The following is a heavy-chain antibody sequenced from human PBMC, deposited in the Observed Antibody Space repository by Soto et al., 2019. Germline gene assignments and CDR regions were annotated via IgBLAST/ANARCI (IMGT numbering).Heavy chain of an antibody. CDR2: ISSSSSTI. CDR3: ARVHIDIVVVVAATVDY. CDR1: GFTFSSYS. J-gene: IGHJ4*02. D-gene: IGHD2-15*01. V-gene: IGHV3-48*02. Sequence: EVQLVESGGGLVQPGGSLRLSCAASGFTFSSYSMNWVRQAPGKGLEWVSYISSSSSTIYYADSVKGRFTISRDNAKNSLYLQMNSLRDEDTAVCYCARVHIDIVVVVAATVDYWGQGTLVTVSS.